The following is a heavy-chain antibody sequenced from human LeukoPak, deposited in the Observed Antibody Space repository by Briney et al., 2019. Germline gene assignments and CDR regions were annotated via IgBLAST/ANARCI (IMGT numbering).Heavy chain of an antibody. CDR3: TTRRQDGW. CDR2: IKSKSDGGTI. V-gene: IGHV3-15*01. J-gene: IGHJ4*02. CDR1: GFTFSDAW. D-gene: IGHD2-15*01. Sequence: GGSLRLSCVGSGFTFSDAWMSWVRQAPGKGLEWVGRIKSKSDGGTIDYAAPVKGRFAISRDDSRNTLYLQMNSLKTEDTAVYYCTTRRQDGWWGQGTLVTVS.